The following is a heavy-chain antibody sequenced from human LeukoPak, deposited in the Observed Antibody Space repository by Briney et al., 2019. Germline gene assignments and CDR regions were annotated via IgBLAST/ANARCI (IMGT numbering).Heavy chain of an antibody. V-gene: IGHV1-2*02. J-gene: IGHJ4*02. D-gene: IGHD1-26*01. CDR1: GYTFTGYY. CDR2: INPNSGAT. CDR3: ARDFFGRVTAAIVGY. Sequence: GASVKVSCKASGYTFTGYYMHWVRQAPGQGLEWMGWINPNSGATNYVQRFQGRVTMTRDTSITTAYMELNSLTSDDTAVYYCARDFFGRVTAAIVGYWGQGTLVTVS.